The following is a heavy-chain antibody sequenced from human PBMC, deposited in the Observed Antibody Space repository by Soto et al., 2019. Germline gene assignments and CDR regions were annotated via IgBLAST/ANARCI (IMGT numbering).Heavy chain of an antibody. CDR2: LSTTGFT. V-gene: IGHV3-53*01. J-gene: IGHJ4*02. Sequence: EVQLVESGGGLIQPGGSLRLSCVASGFNVSSDYMNWVRQAPGKGLEWVSVLSTTGFTSYADSVKGRFTISSDSSKNTLYLQMNSLRVEETAVYYCVRDSETSSSWSLDYWGQGVLVTVSS. CDR3: VRDSETSSSWSLDY. CDR1: GFNVSSDY. D-gene: IGHD6-13*01.